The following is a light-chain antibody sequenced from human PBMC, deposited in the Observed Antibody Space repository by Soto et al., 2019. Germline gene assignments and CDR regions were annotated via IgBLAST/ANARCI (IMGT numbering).Light chain of an antibody. V-gene: IGKV3-11*01. CDR3: QQRIHWPIT. Sequence: DIVLTQSPATLSLSPGDRVTLSCRASQTVGRFLSWYQHSPGKGPRLLGYDASNRATGVPARFSGSGSETDFTLTIRSLEPEDFAFYYCQQRIHWPITFGRGTRLEIK. CDR2: DAS. J-gene: IGKJ5*01. CDR1: QTVGRF.